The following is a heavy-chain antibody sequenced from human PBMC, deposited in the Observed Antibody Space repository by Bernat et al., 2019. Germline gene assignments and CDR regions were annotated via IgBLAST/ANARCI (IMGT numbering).Heavy chain of an antibody. V-gene: IGHV3-21*05. D-gene: IGHD3-3*01. CDR3: ARLSYDFWSGYFSSYYYYMDV. CDR2: ISSSSSYI. CDR1: GFTFSSYS. J-gene: IGHJ6*03. Sequence: EVQLVESGGGLVKPGGSLRLSCAASGFTFSSYSTNWVRQAPGKGLEWVSYISSSSSYIYYADSVKGRFTISRDNAKNSLYLQMNSLRAEDTAVYYCARLSYDFWSGYFSSYYYYMDVWGKGTTVTVSS.